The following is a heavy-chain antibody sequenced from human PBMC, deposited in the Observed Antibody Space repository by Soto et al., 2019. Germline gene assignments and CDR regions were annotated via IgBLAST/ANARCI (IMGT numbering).Heavy chain of an antibody. J-gene: IGHJ3*02. CDR3: TKSSYCSSTSSYNAFDI. V-gene: IGHV6-1*01. CDR1: GDSVSSNSAA. Sequence: SQTLSLTCAISGDSVSSNSAAWNWIRQSPSRGLEWLGRTYYRSKWYNDYAVSVKSRITINPDTSKNQFSLQLNSVTPEDTAVYYCTKSSYCSSTSSYNAFDIWAQGTMVTVSS. CDR2: TYYRSKWYN. D-gene: IGHD2-2*02.